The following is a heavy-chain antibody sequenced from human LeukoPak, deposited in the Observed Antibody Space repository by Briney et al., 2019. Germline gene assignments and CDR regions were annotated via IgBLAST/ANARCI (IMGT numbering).Heavy chain of an antibody. D-gene: IGHD5-24*01. J-gene: IGHJ4*02. CDR3: ARDALGGWLHMDFDY. V-gene: IGHV3-30*19. CDR2: ISYDGSNK. Sequence: GGSLRLSCAASGFTFSDYGMHWVRQAPGKGLEWVAVISYDGSNKYYADSVKGRFTISRDNSKNTLYLQMNSLRAEDTAVYYCARDALGGWLHMDFDYWGQGTLVTVSS. CDR1: GFTFSDYG.